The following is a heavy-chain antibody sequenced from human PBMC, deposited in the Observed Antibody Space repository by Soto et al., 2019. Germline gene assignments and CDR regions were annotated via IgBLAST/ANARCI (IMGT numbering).Heavy chain of an antibody. CDR1: GFTFSSYW. J-gene: IGHJ4*02. D-gene: IGHD1-20*01. Sequence: GGSLRLSCAASGFTFSSYWMHWVRQAPGKGLVWVSRINSDGSSTSYADSVKGRFTISRDNAKNSLYLQMNSLRVEDTAVYYCVGDGNNWNDFDYWGQGTLVTVSS. CDR3: VGDGNNWNDFDY. CDR2: INSDGSST. V-gene: IGHV3-74*01.